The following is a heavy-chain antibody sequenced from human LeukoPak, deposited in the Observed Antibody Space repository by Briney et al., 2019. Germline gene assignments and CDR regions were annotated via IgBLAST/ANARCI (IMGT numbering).Heavy chain of an antibody. CDR3: AKGSSPFDY. D-gene: IGHD6-13*01. V-gene: IGHV3-23*01. Sequence: GGSLRLSCAPSGFTFSNYAMSWVRQALGEGLEWVSAISANGGGTYYADSVKGRFTISRDNSKTTLYLQMNSLRAEDTAVYYCAKGSSPFDYWGQGTLVTVSS. CDR1: GFTFSNYA. J-gene: IGHJ4*02. CDR2: ISANGGGT.